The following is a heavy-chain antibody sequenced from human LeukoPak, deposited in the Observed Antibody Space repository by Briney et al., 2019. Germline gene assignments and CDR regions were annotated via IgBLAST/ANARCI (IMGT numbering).Heavy chain of an antibody. D-gene: IGHD6-19*01. Sequence: GRSLRLSCAASGFTFDDYAMHWVRQAPGKGLEWVSGIGGNSGSIGYADSVKGRFTISRDNAKNSLYLQMNSLRAEDTALYYCAKDLGTDSSGWTYYFDYWGQGTLVTVSS. CDR2: IGGNSGSI. CDR1: GFTFDDYA. CDR3: AKDLGTDSSGWTYYFDY. J-gene: IGHJ4*02. V-gene: IGHV3-9*01.